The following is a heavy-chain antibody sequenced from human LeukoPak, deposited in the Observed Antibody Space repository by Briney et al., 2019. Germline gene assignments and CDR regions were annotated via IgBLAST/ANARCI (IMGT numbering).Heavy chain of an antibody. Sequence: AGGSLRLSCAASGFTVSSNYMSWVRQAPGKGLEWVSVIYSRDSTYYADSVKGRFTISRDNAKNTLDLRMNSLRAEDTAVYFCAKDQIHSSGWYHYFDYWGQGTLVTVSS. CDR2: IYSRDST. V-gene: IGHV3-66*01. CDR3: AKDQIHSSGWYHYFDY. D-gene: IGHD6-13*01. J-gene: IGHJ4*02. CDR1: GFTVSSNY.